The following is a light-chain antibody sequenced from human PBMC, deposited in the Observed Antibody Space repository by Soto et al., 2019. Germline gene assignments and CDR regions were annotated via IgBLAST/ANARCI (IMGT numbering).Light chain of an antibody. J-gene: IGKJ1*01. CDR1: HSISSW. CDR3: QQYNSYPWT. CDR2: KAS. V-gene: IGKV1-5*03. Sequence: DIQMSQSPSTLSASVGDRVTITCRASHSISSWLAWYQQKPGKAPKLLICKASSLESGVPSRFSGSGSGTVFTLTISSLQPDDFATYYCQQYNSYPWTFGQGTKVEIK.